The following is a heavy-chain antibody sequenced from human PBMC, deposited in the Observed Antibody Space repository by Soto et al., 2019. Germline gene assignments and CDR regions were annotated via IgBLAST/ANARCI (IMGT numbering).Heavy chain of an antibody. D-gene: IGHD5-18*01. Sequence: QVQLQESGPGLVKPSETLSLTCTVSGGSISSYYWSWIRQPPGKGLEWIGYIYYSGSTNYNPSLKSRVTISVDTSKNQFSLKLSSVTAADTAVYYCARGAMVYYYYGMDVWGQGTTVTVSS. CDR1: GGSISSYY. J-gene: IGHJ6*02. CDR2: IYYSGST. V-gene: IGHV4-59*01. CDR3: ARGAMVYYYYGMDV.